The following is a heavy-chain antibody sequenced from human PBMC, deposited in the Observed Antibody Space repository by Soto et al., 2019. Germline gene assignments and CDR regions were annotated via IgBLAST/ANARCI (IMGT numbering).Heavy chain of an antibody. J-gene: IGHJ6*02. CDR3: AREGYDCWSGYTGSYYYYGMDV. CDR1: RFTYWINL. CDR2: IKDDGGQQ. Sequence: GCMKISRAASRFTYWINLRSWVRNAPGKGLEWVANIKDDGGQQYYVDSVKGRFNISRDNSKNTLYLQMNSLRAEDTAVYYCAREGYDCWSGYTGSYYYYGMDVWGQGTTVPGFS. V-gene: IGHV3-7*01. D-gene: IGHD3-3*01.